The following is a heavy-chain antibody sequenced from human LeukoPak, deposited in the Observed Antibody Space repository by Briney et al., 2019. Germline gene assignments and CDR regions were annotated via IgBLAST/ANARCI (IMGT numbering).Heavy chain of an antibody. CDR3: ARAAMVRGVIIRSYYYYGMDA. D-gene: IGHD3-10*01. V-gene: IGHV4-61*02. CDR1: GGSISSGSYY. CDR2: IYTSGST. J-gene: IGHJ6*02. Sequence: SQTLSLTCTVSGGSISSGSYYWSWIRQPAGKGLEWIGRIYTSGSTNYNPSLKSRVTISVDTSKNHFSLKLSSVTAADTAVYYCARAAMVRGVIIRSYYYYGMDAWGQGTTVTVSS.